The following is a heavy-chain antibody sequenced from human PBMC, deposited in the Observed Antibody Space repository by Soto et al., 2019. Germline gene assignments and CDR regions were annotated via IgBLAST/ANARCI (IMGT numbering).Heavy chain of an antibody. D-gene: IGHD3-3*01. CDR1: GYTFTSYG. CDR2: ISPYNGNT. CDR3: ATSYDSGFDP. Sequence: ASVKVSCKASGYTFTSYGISWVRQAPGQGLEWMGRISPYNGNTNYAQNFQDRVTMTADTSSSTAYMELRGLRSDGTAIYYCATSYDSGFDPWGQGTLVTVSS. V-gene: IGHV1-18*01. J-gene: IGHJ5*02.